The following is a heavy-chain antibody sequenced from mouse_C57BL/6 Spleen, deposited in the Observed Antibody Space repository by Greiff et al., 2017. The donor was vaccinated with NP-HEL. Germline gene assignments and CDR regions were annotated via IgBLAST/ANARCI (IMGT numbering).Heavy chain of an antibody. V-gene: IGHV1-82*01. D-gene: IGHD1-1*01. CDR2: IYPGDGDT. CDR3: ARGHYYDGSKKDWDDARGY. CDR1: GYAFSSSW. J-gene: IGHJ4*01. Sequence: VKLMESGPELVKPGASVKISCKASGYAFSSSWMNWVKQRPGQGLEWIGRIYPGDGDTNYNGKFKGKATLTADKSSSPAYMPLSSLTSEDSAVYFCARGHYYDGSKKDWDDARGYWGKGNAVTVSS.